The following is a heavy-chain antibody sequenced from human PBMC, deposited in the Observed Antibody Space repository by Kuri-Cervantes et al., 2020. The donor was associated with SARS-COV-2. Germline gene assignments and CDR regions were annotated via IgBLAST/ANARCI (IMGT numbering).Heavy chain of an antibody. CDR2: IYYSGST. D-gene: IGHD5-18*01. CDR3: ARDLGIQLWVSPLDP. V-gene: IGHV4-39*07. Sequence: GSLRLSCTVSGGSISSSSYYWGWIRQPPGKGLEWIGSIYYSGSTYYNPSLKSRVTISVDTSKNQFSLKLSSVTAADTAVYYCARDLGIQLWVSPLDPWGQGTLVTVSS. J-gene: IGHJ5*02. CDR1: GGSISSSSYY.